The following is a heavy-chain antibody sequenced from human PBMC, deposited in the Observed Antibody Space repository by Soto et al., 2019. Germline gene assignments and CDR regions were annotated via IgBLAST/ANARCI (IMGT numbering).Heavy chain of an antibody. V-gene: IGHV2-5*01. CDR1: WLSPNNSGGG. Sequence: SCAELGNPPQSLTLTCTFSWLSPNNSGGGVGWIRQPPGKALEWLALIYWNDDKRYSPSLKSRLTITKDTSKNQVVLTMTNMDPVDTATYYCAHRPAVRYYDFWSGYYTPNWFDHWGQGTLVTVSS. CDR2: IYWNDDK. CDR3: AHRPAVRYYDFWSGYYTPNWFDH. J-gene: IGHJ5*02. D-gene: IGHD3-3*01.